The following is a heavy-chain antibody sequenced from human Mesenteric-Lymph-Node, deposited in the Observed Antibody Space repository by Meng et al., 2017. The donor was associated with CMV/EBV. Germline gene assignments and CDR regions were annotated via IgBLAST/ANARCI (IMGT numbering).Heavy chain of an antibody. V-gene: IGHV4-59*01. CDR1: GGSISTYS. D-gene: IGHD6-19*01. CDR2: IYYTGST. Sequence: GSLRLSCTVSGGSISTYSWSWIRQPPGKGLEWIGFIYYTGSTNYNPSLKSRVTISVDTSNNQFSLKLSSVTAADTAVYYCARSYSSGWYRFDYWGQGTLVTVSS. J-gene: IGHJ4*02. CDR3: ARSYSSGWYRFDY.